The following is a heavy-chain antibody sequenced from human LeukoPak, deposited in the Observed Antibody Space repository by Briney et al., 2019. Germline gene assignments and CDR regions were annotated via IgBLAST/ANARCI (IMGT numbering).Heavy chain of an antibody. J-gene: IGHJ5*02. D-gene: IGHD1-14*01. Sequence: PSETLSLTCTVSGGSISSYYWSRIRQPPGKGLEWIGYIYYSGSTNYNPSLKSRVTISVDTSKNQFSLKLSSVTAADTAVYYCAKGGPEASAGLSWYDPWGQGTLATVSS. CDR3: AKGGPEASAGLSWYDP. CDR1: GGSISSYY. CDR2: IYYSGST. V-gene: IGHV4-59*01.